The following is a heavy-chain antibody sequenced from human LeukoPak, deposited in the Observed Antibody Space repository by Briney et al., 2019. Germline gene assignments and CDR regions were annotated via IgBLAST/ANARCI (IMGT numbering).Heavy chain of an antibody. CDR1: GYTFTSYG. CDR2: ISAYNGNT. D-gene: IGHD6-13*01. CDR3: ARGYSAAGYNWFDP. Sequence: GASVKVSCTASGYTFTSYGISWVRQAPGQGLEWMGWISAYNGNTNYAQKLQGRVTMTTDTSTSTAYMELSSLRSEDTAVYYCARGYSAAGYNWFDPWGQGTLVTVSS. J-gene: IGHJ5*02. V-gene: IGHV1-18*01.